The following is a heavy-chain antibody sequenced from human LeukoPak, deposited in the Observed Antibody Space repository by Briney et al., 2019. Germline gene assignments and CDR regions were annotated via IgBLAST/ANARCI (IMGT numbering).Heavy chain of an antibody. D-gene: IGHD1-26*01. CDR1: GFTFSSFW. Sequence: GGSLRLSCAASGFTFSSFWMGWVRQTPGKRLEWVANMNIDGSEKYYADSVKGRFTISRDNAKNSLYLQVSSLRAEDTAVYFCARGGATLGADSFDYWGQGTLVTVSS. CDR3: ARGGATLGADSFDY. J-gene: IGHJ4*02. CDR2: MNIDGSEK. V-gene: IGHV3-7*01.